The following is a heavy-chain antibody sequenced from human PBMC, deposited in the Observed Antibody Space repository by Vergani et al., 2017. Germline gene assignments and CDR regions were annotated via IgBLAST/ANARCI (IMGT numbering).Heavy chain of an antibody. V-gene: IGHV4-59*01. CDR1: GGSISSYY. Sequence: QVQLQESGPGLVKPSETLSLTCTVSGGSISSYYWSWIRQPPGKGLEWIGYIYYSGSTNYNPSLKSRVTISVDTSNNQFSLKLSSVTAADTAVYYCARDKRCSSTSCAKVYGMDVWSQGTTVTVSS. D-gene: IGHD2-2*01. CDR3: ARDKRCSSTSCAKVYGMDV. CDR2: IYYSGST. J-gene: IGHJ6*02.